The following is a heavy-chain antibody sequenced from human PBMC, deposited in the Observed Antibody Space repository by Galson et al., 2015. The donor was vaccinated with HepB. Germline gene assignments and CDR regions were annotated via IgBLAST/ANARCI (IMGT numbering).Heavy chain of an antibody. Sequence: ETLSLTCVVSGGSISTNDWWSWIRQPPGKGLEWIGDIWHTVTTNYNPSLQSRLTMSLDRSKKQFSLNLTSVSAADTAVYYCAKGRRAGSSSSWYNYWGQGILVTVSS. V-gene: IGHV4/OR15-8*02. J-gene: IGHJ4*02. CDR3: AKGRRAGSSSSWYNY. CDR2: IWHTVTT. D-gene: IGHD2-2*02. CDR1: GGSISTNDW.